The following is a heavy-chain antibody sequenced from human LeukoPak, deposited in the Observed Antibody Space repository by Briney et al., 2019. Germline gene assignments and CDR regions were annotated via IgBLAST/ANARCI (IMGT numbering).Heavy chain of an antibody. J-gene: IGHJ4*02. CDR1: RFTFSNSD. Sequence: GGSLRLSCTASRFTFSNSDMSWVRQAPGKGLEWVSTINAGGTATYYAVSVNGRFVVSRDNVLNTLYLQMNSLRVEDTAVYYCAIDPNWGTHSWGQGVLVTVSS. V-gene: IGHV3-23*01. CDR3: AIDPNWGTHS. D-gene: IGHD7-27*01. CDR2: INAGGTAT.